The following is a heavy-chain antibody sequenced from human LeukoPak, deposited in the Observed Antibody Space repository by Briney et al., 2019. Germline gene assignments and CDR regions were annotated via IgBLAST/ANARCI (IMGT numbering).Heavy chain of an antibody. V-gene: IGHV3-23*01. J-gene: IGHJ6*02. CDR2: ISGSGGST. CDR3: AKDNKWRVPGASYYYYGMDV. Sequence: PGGSLRLSCAASGFTFNSYAMSWVRQAPGKGLEWVSAISGSGGSTYYADSVKGRFTISRDNSKNTLYLQMNSLRAEDTALYYCAKDNKWRVPGASYYYYGMDVWGQGTTVTVSS. CDR1: GFTFNSYA. D-gene: IGHD6-19*01.